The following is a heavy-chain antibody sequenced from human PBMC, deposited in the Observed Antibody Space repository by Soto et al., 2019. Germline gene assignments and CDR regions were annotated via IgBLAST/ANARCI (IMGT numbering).Heavy chain of an antibody. J-gene: IGHJ6*02. CDR2: ITGSDGRT. V-gene: IGHV3-23*01. D-gene: IGHD4-4*01. CDR3: AKDYSNPYYYYGMDV. Sequence: GSLRLSCAASGFTFSSYAMSWVRQAPGKGLEWVSAITGSDGRTYYADSVKGRFTISRDNSKNTLYLQMNSLRAEDTAVYSCAKDYSNPYYYYGMDVWGQGTTVTVSS. CDR1: GFTFSSYA.